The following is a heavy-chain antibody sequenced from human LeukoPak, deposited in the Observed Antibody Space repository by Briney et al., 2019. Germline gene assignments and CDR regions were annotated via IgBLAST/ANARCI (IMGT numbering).Heavy chain of an antibody. J-gene: IGHJ4*02. CDR3: ARVLEYYSDY. CDR2: IYSGGST. V-gene: IGHV3-53*01. D-gene: IGHD3-10*01. Sequence: QAGGSLRLSCAASGFTVSSNYMSWVRQAPGKGLEWVSVIYSGGSTYYADSVKGRFTISRDNSKNTLHLQMNSLRAEDTAVYYCARVLEYYSDYWGQGTLVTVSS. CDR1: GFTVSSNY.